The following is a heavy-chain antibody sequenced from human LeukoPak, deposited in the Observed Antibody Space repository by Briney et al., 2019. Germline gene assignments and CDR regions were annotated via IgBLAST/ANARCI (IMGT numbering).Heavy chain of an antibody. Sequence: SETLSLTCTVSGGSISSYYWSWIRQPPGKGLEWIGEINHSGSTNYNPSLKSRVTISVDTSKNQFSLKLSSVTAADTAVYYCARGRKRDYRVDYWGQGTLVTVSS. J-gene: IGHJ4*02. CDR3: ARGRKRDYRVDY. V-gene: IGHV4-34*01. D-gene: IGHD5-12*01. CDR1: GGSISSYY. CDR2: INHSGST.